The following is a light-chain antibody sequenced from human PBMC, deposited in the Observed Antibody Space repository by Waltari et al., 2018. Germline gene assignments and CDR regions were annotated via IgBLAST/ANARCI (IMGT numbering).Light chain of an antibody. Sequence: DIVLTQSPATLSLSPGARATPSCRASQSVSSYLAWYQQKPGQAPRLLIYDASNRATGIPARFSGSGSGTDFTLTISSLEPEDFAVYYCQQRSNWPLTFGGGTKVEIK. CDR3: QQRSNWPLT. J-gene: IGKJ4*01. V-gene: IGKV3-11*01. CDR1: QSVSSY. CDR2: DAS.